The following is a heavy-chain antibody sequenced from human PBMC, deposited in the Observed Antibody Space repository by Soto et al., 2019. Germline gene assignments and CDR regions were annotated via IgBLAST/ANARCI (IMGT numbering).Heavy chain of an antibody. CDR3: ARASASSKLRGVVIN. CDR2: IYHSGNT. J-gene: IGHJ4*02. CDR1: GASIITDNW. V-gene: IGHV4-4*02. Sequence: QVQLQESGPGLVKPSGTLSLTCALSGASIITDNWWSWLRQPQGKELEWIGEIYHSGNTNFNPSVKSRVTISVDTSKNQFSLTVRSVTAADTAIYYCARASASSKLRGVVINWGQGTLVTVAS. D-gene: IGHD3-10*01.